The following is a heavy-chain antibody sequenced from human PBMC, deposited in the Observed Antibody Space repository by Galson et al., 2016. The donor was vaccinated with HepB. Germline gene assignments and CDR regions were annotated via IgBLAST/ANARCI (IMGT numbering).Heavy chain of an antibody. CDR2: IYTTGST. J-gene: IGHJ5*02. CDR1: GDSITSGAFD. D-gene: IGHD3/OR15-3a*01. CDR3: ARARAGRWTGALSS. V-gene: IGHV4-61*02. Sequence: TLSLTCTISGDSITSGAFDWTWIRQPAGKGLEWIGRIYTTGSTRYSPSLKSRVSISIDTSKNQDSLGLTYATAADSAVYYCARARAGRWTGALSSWGQGTLVTVSS.